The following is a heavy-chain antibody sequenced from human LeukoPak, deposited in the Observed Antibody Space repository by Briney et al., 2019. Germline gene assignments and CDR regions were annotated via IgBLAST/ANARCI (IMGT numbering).Heavy chain of an antibody. V-gene: IGHV1-18*01. CDR1: GYTFTSYG. CDR2: ISAHNGNT. CDR3: ARTTYDILTGYYPPYYYYYYGMDV. J-gene: IGHJ6*02. Sequence: ASVKVSCKASGYTFTSYGISWVRQAPGQGLEWMGWISAHNGNTNYAQKLQGRVTMTTDTSTSTAYMELRSLRSDDTAVYYCARTTYDILTGYYPPYYYYYYGMDVWGQGTTVTVSS. D-gene: IGHD3-9*01.